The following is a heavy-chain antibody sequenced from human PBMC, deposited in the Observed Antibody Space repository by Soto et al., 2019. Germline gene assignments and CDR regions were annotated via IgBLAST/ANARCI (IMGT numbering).Heavy chain of an antibody. J-gene: IGHJ4*02. Sequence: GGSLRLSCAASGFTFSTYGMNWVRQAPGKGLEWLSYISSGSNTIYYADSMKGRFTISRDNAKNSLYLQMNSLRAEDTAMYYCVRGGFAVVFDDYWGQGTLVTVSS. CDR1: GFTFSTYG. CDR3: VRGGFAVVFDDY. CDR2: ISSGSNTI. V-gene: IGHV3-48*01. D-gene: IGHD3-3*01.